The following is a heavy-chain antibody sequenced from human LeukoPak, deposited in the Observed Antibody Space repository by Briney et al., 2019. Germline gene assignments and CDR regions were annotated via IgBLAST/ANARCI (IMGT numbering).Heavy chain of an antibody. V-gene: IGHV1-2*02. J-gene: IGHJ6*02. CDR1: GYTFTGYY. CDR3: ARADRYYYGMDV. CDR2: INPNSGGT. Sequence: ASVKVSCKASGYTFTGYYMHWVRQAPGQGLEWMGWINPNSGGTNYAQKFRGRVTMTRDTSISTAYMELSRLRSDGTAVYYCARADRYYYGMDVWGQGTTVTVSS. D-gene: IGHD3-22*01.